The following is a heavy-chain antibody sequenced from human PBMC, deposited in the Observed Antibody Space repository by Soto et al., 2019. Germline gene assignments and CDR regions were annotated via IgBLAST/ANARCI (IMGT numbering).Heavy chain of an antibody. V-gene: IGHV3-23*01. CDR2: ISGSGGST. D-gene: IGHD4-4*01. CDR3: AKGATTVSYYYYYGMDV. J-gene: IGHJ6*02. Sequence: HPGGSLRLSCAASGFTFSIYAMSWVRHAPGKGLEWVSAISGSGGSTYYADSVKGRFTISRDNSKNTLYLQMNSLRAEDTAVYYCAKGATTVSYYYYYGMDVWGQGTTVTAP. CDR1: GFTFSIYA.